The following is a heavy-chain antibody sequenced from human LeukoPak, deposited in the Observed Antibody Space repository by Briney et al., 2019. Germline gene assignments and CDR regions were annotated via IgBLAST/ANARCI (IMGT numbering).Heavy chain of an antibody. CDR2: IIPIFGTA. V-gene: IGHV1-69*05. CDR1: GGTFSSYA. J-gene: IGHJ4*02. CDR3: ASGVTEYYYDSSGSFDY. D-gene: IGHD3-22*01. Sequence: SVKVSCKASGGTFSSYAISWVRQAPGQGLEWMGGIIPIFGTANYAQKFQGRVTITTDESTSTAYMELSSLRSEDTAVYYCASGVTEYYYDSSGSFDYWGQGTLVTVSS.